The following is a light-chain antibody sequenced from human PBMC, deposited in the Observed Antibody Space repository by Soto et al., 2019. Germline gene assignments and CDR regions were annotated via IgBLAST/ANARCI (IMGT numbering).Light chain of an antibody. CDR3: QLYDSSSWT. J-gene: IGKJ1*01. CDR1: QSVSSN. CDR2: GAS. Sequence: EIVMTHSPATLSVSPCERATLSFRASQSVSSNLAWYQQKPGQAPRLLIYGASTRATGIPARFSGSGSGTEFTLTISSLETEDFAVYYCQLYDSSSWTFGQGTKVDIK. V-gene: IGKV3-15*01.